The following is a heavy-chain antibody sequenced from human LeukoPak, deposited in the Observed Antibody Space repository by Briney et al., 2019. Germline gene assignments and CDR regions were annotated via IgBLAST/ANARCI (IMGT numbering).Heavy chain of an antibody. CDR3: ARDRGRCSGGSCYYYYGMDV. J-gene: IGHJ6*04. V-gene: IGHV1-18*04. Sequence: ASVKVSRKASGYTFTSYGISWVRQAPGQGLEWMGWIRAYNGNTNYAQKLQGRVTMTTDTSTSTAYMELRSLRSDDTAVYYCARDRGRCSGGSCYYYYGMDVWGKGTTVTVSS. D-gene: IGHD2-15*01. CDR1: GYTFTSYG. CDR2: IRAYNGNT.